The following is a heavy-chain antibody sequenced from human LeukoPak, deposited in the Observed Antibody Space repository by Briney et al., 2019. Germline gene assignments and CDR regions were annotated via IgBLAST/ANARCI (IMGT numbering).Heavy chain of an antibody. Sequence: PSETLSLTCAVYGGSFSGYYWSWIRQPPGKGLEWIGEINHSGSTNYNPSLKSRVTISVDTSKNQFSLKLSSVTAADTAVYYCASDLVGPRSLDYWGQGTLSPSPQ. CDR1: GGSFSGYY. CDR2: INHSGST. D-gene: IGHD1-26*01. J-gene: IGHJ4*02. V-gene: IGHV4-34*01. CDR3: ASDLVGPRSLDY.